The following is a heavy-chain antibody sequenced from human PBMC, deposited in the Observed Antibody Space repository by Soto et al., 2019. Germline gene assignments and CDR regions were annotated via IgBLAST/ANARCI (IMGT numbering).Heavy chain of an antibody. D-gene: IGHD3-3*01. V-gene: IGHV1-24*01. CDR2: FDPEDGET. J-gene: IGHJ4*02. CDR3: ATESITIFGVVNQPYYFDY. Sequence: ASVKGSCKVSGYTLTELSMHWVRQAPGKGLEWMGGFDPEDGETIYAQKFQGRVTMTEDTSTDTAYMELSSLRSEDTAVYYCATESITIFGVVNQPYYFDYWGQGTLVTVSS. CDR1: GYTLTELS.